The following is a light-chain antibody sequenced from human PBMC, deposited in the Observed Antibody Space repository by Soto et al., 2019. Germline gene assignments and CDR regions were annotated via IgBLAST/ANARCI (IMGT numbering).Light chain of an antibody. Sequence: EKVMTQSPAALSVSPGERATLSCRASQSVNSNLAWYQQKPGQAPRLLLYGASTRATGIPARFSGSASGTEFTLTISRLQSEDSAVYYCQQYNDWPLTFGGGTKVEVK. V-gene: IGKV3-15*01. CDR1: QSVNSN. CDR3: QQYNDWPLT. J-gene: IGKJ4*01. CDR2: GAS.